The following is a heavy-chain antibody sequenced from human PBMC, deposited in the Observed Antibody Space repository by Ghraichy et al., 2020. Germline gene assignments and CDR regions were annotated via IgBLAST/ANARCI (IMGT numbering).Heavy chain of an antibody. Sequence: SETLSLTCTVSGGSISSYYWSWIRQPAGKGLEWIGRIYTSGSTNYNPSLKSRVTMSVDTSKNQFSLKLSSVTAADTAVYYCASCDYAQNWFDPWGQGTLVTVSS. CDR2: IYTSGST. V-gene: IGHV4-4*07. D-gene: IGHD4-17*01. CDR1: GGSISSYY. CDR3: ASCDYAQNWFDP. J-gene: IGHJ5*02.